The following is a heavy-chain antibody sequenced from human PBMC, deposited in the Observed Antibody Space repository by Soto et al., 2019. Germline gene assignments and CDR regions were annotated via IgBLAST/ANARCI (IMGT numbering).Heavy chain of an antibody. CDR3: AKGGFRESYYYYYYYMDV. V-gene: IGHV3-23*01. Sequence: PGGSLRLSCAASGFTFSSYAMSWVRQAPGKGLEWVSAISGSGGSTYYADSVKGRFTISRDNSKNTLYLQMNSLRAEDTAVYYCAKGGFRESYYYYYYYMDVWGKGTTVTVSS. D-gene: IGHD3-10*01. CDR1: GFTFSSYA. CDR2: ISGSGGST. J-gene: IGHJ6*03.